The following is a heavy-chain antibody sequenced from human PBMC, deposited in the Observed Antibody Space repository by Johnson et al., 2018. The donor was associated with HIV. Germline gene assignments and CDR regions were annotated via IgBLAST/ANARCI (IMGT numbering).Heavy chain of an antibody. V-gene: IGHV3-30-3*01. CDR2: VGHDGGIY. CDR1: GFTFSSYA. Sequence: QVQLVESGGGVVQPGRSLRLSCVASGFTFSSYAMHWVRQAPGKGLEWVAHVGHDGGIYPYAESVKGRFTVYRDNSKNTLYLQMNSLRAEDTAVYYCAKEGEGYYGSGSLGFDAFDIWGQGTMVTVSS. J-gene: IGHJ3*02. D-gene: IGHD3-10*01. CDR3: AKEGEGYYGSGSLGFDAFDI.